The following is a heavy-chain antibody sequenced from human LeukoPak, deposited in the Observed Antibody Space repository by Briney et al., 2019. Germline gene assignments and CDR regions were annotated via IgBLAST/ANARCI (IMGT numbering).Heavy chain of an antibody. Sequence: GGSLRLSCAASGFTFSSYSMNWVRQAPGKGLEWVSYISSSGSTIYYADSVKGRFTISRDNAKNSLYLQMNSLRAEDTAVYYCARSEDYYGSGSYRHWGQGTLVTVSS. V-gene: IGHV3-48*04. D-gene: IGHD3-10*01. CDR1: GFTFSSYS. CDR3: ARSEDYYGSGSYRH. J-gene: IGHJ4*02. CDR2: ISSSGSTI.